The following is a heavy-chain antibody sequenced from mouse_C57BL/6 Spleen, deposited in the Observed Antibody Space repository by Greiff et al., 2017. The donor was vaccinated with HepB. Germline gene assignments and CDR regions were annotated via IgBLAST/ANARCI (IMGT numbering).Heavy chain of an antibody. J-gene: IGHJ4*01. Sequence: EVQLVESGGGLVKPGGSLKLSCAASGFTFSDYGMHWVRQAPEKGLEWVAYISSGSSTIYYADTVKGRFTISRDNAKNTLFLQMTSLRSEDTAMYYCARGGYYGYDRGYYYAMDYWGQGTSVTVSS. CDR1: GFTFSDYG. CDR3: ARGGYYGYDRGYYYAMDY. V-gene: IGHV5-17*01. D-gene: IGHD2-2*01. CDR2: ISSGSSTI.